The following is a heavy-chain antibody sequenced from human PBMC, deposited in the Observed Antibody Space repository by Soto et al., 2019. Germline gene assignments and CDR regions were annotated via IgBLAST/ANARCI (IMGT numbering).Heavy chain of an antibody. CDR3: ARDKGPVAARVSVDH. D-gene: IGHD6-6*01. J-gene: IGHJ4*02. CDR1: GFNFNTYG. Sequence: QVQLVESGGGVVQPGGSLRLSCEASGFNFNTYGRHWVRQSPGKGLEWVAIIWYEGSNKNYADSVKGRFAISRDNSKNTLWLQMNNLRDEDTAVYYCARDKGPVAARVSVDHGGQGTLVTVSS. CDR2: IWYEGSNK. V-gene: IGHV3-33*01.